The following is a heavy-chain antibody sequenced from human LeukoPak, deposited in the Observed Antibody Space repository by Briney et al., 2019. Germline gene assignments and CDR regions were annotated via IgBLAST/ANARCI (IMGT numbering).Heavy chain of an antibody. CDR1: GFTFSSYA. Sequence: GGSLRLSCAASGFTFSSYAMSWVRQAPGKGLEWVSAISGSGGSTYYADSVKGRFTISRDNSKNTLYLQMNSLRAEDTAVYYCAKGSEGYYDFWSGYFDYWGQGTLVTASS. V-gene: IGHV3-23*01. J-gene: IGHJ4*02. CDR2: ISGSGGST. D-gene: IGHD3-3*01. CDR3: AKGSEGYYDFWSGYFDY.